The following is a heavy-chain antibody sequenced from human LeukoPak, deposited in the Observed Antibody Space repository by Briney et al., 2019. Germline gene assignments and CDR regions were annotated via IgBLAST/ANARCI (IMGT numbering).Heavy chain of an antibody. V-gene: IGHV4-39*07. CDR3: ARATGWGILTGYYRTFDY. Sequence: SETLSLTCTVSGGSISSGGYYWGWIRQPPGKGLEWIGNIYYSGSTYYNSSLESRVTISVDTSKNHFSLNLSSVTPADTAVYYCARATGWGILTGYYRTFDYWGQGTLVTVSS. CDR2: IYYSGST. J-gene: IGHJ4*02. D-gene: IGHD3-9*01. CDR1: GGSISSGGYY.